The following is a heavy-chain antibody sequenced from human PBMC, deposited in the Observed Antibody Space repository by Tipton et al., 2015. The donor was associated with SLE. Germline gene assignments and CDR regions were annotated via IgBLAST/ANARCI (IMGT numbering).Heavy chain of an antibody. D-gene: IGHD3-10*01. J-gene: IGHJ2*01. Sequence: TLSLTCTVYGGSISSSSYYWGLFRQPPGQGLEWIGSVDFSWSTYYNPSLKRRVTISVDTSNNQFSLKLSSVTAADTAVYYCARTFGAYGYFDLWGRGTLVTVSS. CDR1: GGSISSSSYY. V-gene: IGHV4-39*01. CDR2: VDFSWST. CDR3: ARTFGAYGYFDL.